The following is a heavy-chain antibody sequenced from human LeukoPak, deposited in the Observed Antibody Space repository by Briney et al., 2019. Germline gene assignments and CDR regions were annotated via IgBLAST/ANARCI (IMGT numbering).Heavy chain of an antibody. CDR3: TRHPEWELLHWFDP. Sequence: PGGSLKLSCAASGFTFSGSAMRWVRQASGKGLEWVGRIRSKANSYATAYAASVKGRFTISRDDSKNTAYLQMNSLKTEDTAVYYCTRHPEWELLHWFDPWGQGTLVTVSS. V-gene: IGHV3-73*01. J-gene: IGHJ5*02. CDR1: GFTFSGSA. CDR2: IRSKANSYAT. D-gene: IGHD1-26*01.